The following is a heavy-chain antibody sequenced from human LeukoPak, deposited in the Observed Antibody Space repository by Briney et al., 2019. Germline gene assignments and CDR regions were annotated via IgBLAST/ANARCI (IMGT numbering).Heavy chain of an antibody. CDR1: GFTFSDYY. D-gene: IGHD6-13*01. CDR2: ISSGSAI. V-gene: IGHV3-11*04. CDR3: AREGWQLEYDY. J-gene: IGHJ4*02. Sequence: GGSLRLSCAASGFTFSDYYMSWIRQAPGKGLEWVSYISSGSAIYYADSVKGGFTISRDNAKNSLYLQMNSLRAEDTAVYYCAREGWQLEYDYWGQGTLVTVSP.